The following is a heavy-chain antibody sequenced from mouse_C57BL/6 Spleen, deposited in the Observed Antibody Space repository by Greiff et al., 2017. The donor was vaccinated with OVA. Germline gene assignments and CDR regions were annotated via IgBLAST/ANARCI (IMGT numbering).Heavy chain of an antibody. CDR2: IDPETGGT. CDR1: GYTFTDYE. CDR3: TRQPFDV. J-gene: IGHJ1*03. V-gene: IGHV1-15*01. D-gene: IGHD6-1*01. Sequence: VQLVESGAELVRPGASVTLSCKASGYTFTDYEMHWVKQTPVHGLEWIGAIDPETGGTAYNQKFKGKAILTADKSSSTAYMELRSLTSEDSAVYYCTRQPFDVWGTGTTVTVSS.